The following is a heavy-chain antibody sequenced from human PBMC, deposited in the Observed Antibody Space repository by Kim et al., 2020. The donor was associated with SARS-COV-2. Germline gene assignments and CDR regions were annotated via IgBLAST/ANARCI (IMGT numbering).Heavy chain of an antibody. Sequence: ASVKVSCKASGYTFTDYYIHWVRQAPGQGLEWMGWINAYSGDTNYAQKFQGRVTMTRDTSISTPYVELSSLRSDDTAVYYCARSAHFWSGHYLDLWGQGTLITVSP. J-gene: IGHJ5*02. CDR2: INAYSGDT. CDR1: GYTFTDYY. D-gene: IGHD3-3*01. V-gene: IGHV1-2*02. CDR3: ARSAHFWSGHYLDL.